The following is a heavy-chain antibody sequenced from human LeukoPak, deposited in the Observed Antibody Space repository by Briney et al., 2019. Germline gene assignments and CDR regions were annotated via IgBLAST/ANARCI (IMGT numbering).Heavy chain of an antibody. D-gene: IGHD6-19*01. V-gene: IGHV4-34*01. CDR3: ARGEEVAGTFDY. Sequence: PSETLSLTCAVYGGSFSGYYWSWIRQPPGKGLEWIGKINHSGSTNYNPSLKSRVTISVDTSKNQFSLKLSSVTAADTAVYYCARGEEVAGTFDYWGQGTLVTVSS. CDR2: INHSGST. J-gene: IGHJ4*02. CDR1: GGSFSGYY.